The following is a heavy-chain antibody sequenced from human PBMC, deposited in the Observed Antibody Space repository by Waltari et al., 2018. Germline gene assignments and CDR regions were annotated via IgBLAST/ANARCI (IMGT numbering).Heavy chain of an antibody. Sequence: EVQLEQSGAEVKKPGESLTISCQASGYSFPIYWIAWVRQMPGKGLEWMGIIYPGDSDTRYSPSFQGQVTISADKSISTAYLRWSSLKVSDTAMYYCVKENHYAKDTFDIWGQGTMVTVSS. D-gene: IGHD4-17*01. CDR3: VKENHYAKDTFDI. J-gene: IGHJ3*02. V-gene: IGHV5-51*01. CDR2: IYPGDSDT. CDR1: GYSFPIYW.